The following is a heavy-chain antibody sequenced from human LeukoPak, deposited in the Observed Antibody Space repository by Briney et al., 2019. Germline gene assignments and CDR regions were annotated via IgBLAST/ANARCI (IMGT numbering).Heavy chain of an antibody. J-gene: IGHJ4*02. CDR3: ARDSPGVVVPAAIHY. CDR2: INHSGST. Sequence: SETLSLTCAVYGGSFSGYYWSWIRQPPGKGLEWIGEINHSGSTNYNPSLKSRVTISVDTSKNQFSLKLSSATAADTAVYYCARDSPGVVVPAAIHYWGQGTLVTVSS. D-gene: IGHD2-2*02. V-gene: IGHV4-34*01. CDR1: GGSFSGYY.